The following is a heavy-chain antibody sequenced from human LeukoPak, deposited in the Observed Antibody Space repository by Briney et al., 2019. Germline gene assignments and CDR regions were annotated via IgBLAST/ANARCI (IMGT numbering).Heavy chain of an antibody. V-gene: IGHV3-21*01. D-gene: IGHD3-10*01. J-gene: IGHJ4*02. CDR2: ISSSSSYI. CDR1: GFTFSSYS. CDR3: ARDLITMVRGVIWN. Sequence: GGSLRLSCAASGFTFSSYSMKWVRQAPGKGVEWVSSISSSSSYIYYADSVKGRFTISRDNAKNSLYLQMNSLRAEDTAVYYCARDLITMVRGVIWNWGQGTLVTVSS.